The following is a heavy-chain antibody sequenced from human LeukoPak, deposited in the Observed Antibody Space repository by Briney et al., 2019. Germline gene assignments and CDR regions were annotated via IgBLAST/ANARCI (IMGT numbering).Heavy chain of an antibody. V-gene: IGHV1-18*01. CDR1: GGTFSSFG. D-gene: IGHD3-22*01. CDR2: INTYNGNT. J-gene: IGHJ3*02. CDR3: ARSYDSSGNDAFDI. Sequence: ASVKVSCKPSGGTFSSFGISWVRQAPGQGLEWMGWINTYNGNTHYAQKVQGGVTMTTDTSTATAYMELRSLRSDDTAVYYCARSYDSSGNDAFDIWGQGTMVTVSS.